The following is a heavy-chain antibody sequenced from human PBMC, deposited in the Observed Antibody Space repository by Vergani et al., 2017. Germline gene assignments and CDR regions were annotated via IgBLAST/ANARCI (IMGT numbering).Heavy chain of an antibody. CDR1: GGSFSGYY. CDR2: INHSGST. D-gene: IGHD6-13*01. Sequence: QVQLQQWGAGLLKPSATLSLTCAVYGGSFSGYYWSWIRQPPGTGLEWIGEINHSGSTNYNPSLKSRVTISVDTSKNQFSLKLSSVTAADTAVYYCARVFGYSSSWYYYYYGMDVWGQGTMVTVSS. J-gene: IGHJ6*02. V-gene: IGHV4-34*01. CDR3: ARVFGYSSSWYYYYYGMDV.